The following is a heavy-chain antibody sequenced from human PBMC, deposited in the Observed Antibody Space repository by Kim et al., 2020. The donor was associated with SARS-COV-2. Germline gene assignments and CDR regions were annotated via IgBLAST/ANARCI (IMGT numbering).Heavy chain of an antibody. CDR1: GYTFTSYD. J-gene: IGHJ4*02. CDR2: MNPNSGNT. D-gene: IGHD6-6*01. V-gene: IGHV1-8*01. CDR3: ARVVSIAARRVTIPPDY. Sequence: ASVKVSCKASGYTFTSYDINWVRQATGQGLEWMGWMNPNSGNTGYAQKFQGRVTMTRNTSISTAYMELSSLRSEDTAVYYCARVVSIAARRVTIPPDYWGKGTLDTVSS.